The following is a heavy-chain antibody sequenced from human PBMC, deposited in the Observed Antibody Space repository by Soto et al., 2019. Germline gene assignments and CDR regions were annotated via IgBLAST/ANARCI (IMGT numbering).Heavy chain of an antibody. J-gene: IGHJ6*03. CDR2: IYYSGST. V-gene: IGHV4-59*01. D-gene: IGHD6-19*01. CDR3: ARDRGVGIAVAGTYYYYYYMDV. CDR1: GGSISSYY. Sequence: SETLSLTCTVSGGSISSYYWSWIRQPPGKGLEWIGYIYYSGSTNYNPSLKSRVTISVDTSKNQFSLKLSSVTAADTAVYYCARDRGVGIAVAGTYYYYYYMDVWGKGTTVTVSS.